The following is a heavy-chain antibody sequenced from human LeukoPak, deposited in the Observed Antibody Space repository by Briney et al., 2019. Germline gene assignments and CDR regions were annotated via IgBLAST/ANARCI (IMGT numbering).Heavy chain of an antibody. Sequence: GGSLTLSCAASGFTFSSYWMHWVRQVQGKGLVWVSRINSDGSSTSYADSVKGRFTISRDNAKNTLYVQMNSLRGEDTAVYYCSTGSGHAFDIWGRGTMVTVSS. V-gene: IGHV3-74*01. CDR1: GFTFSSYW. D-gene: IGHD3-10*01. CDR3: STGSGHAFDI. CDR2: INSDGSST. J-gene: IGHJ3*02.